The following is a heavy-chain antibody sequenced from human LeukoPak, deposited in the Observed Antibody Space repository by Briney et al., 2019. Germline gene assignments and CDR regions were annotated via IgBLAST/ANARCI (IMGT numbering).Heavy chain of an antibody. J-gene: IGHJ4*02. D-gene: IGHD1-26*01. Sequence: GGSLRLSCAASGFTFSSYGMHWVRQAPGKGLEWVAVISYDGNNKYYADSVRGRFTISRDNSKNTLYLQMNSLRAEDTAVYYCAKQGGRYLNYFDYWGQGTLVTVSS. CDR3: AKQGGRYLNYFDY. CDR1: GFTFSSYG. CDR2: ISYDGNNK. V-gene: IGHV3-30*18.